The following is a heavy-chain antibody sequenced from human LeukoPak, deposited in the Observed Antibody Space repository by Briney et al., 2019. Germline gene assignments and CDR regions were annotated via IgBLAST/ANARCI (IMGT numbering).Heavy chain of an antibody. D-gene: IGHD2-2*01. CDR3: ARVGRYCSSTSCYCDY. J-gene: IGHJ4*02. CDR2: IDYDGTTT. V-gene: IGHV3-74*01. CDR1: GFSLSTFW. Sequence: GGSLRLSCAASGFSLSTFWMHWVRQAPGKGLVWVSRIDYDGTTTTYADSVKGRFTISRDNAKNTLYLQMNSLRAEDMALYHCARVGRYCSSTSCYCDYWGQGTLVTVSS.